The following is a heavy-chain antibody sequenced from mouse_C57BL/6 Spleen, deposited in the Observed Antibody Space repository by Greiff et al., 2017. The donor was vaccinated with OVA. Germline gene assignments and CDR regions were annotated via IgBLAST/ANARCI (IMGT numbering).Heavy chain of an antibody. Sequence: VQLQQSGPELVKPGASVKLSCKASGYTFTSYDINWVKQRPGQGLEWIGWIYPRDGSTKYNEKFKGKATFTVDTSSSTAYMELHSLTSEDSAVYFSEKSNPLDYGGRGNALTVTS. CDR2: IYPRDGST. J-gene: IGHJ2*01. V-gene: IGHV1-85*01. CDR3: EKSNPLDY. CDR1: GYTFTSYD.